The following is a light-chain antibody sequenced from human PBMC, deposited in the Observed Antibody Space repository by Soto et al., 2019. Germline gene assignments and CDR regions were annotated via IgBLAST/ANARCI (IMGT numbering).Light chain of an antibody. J-gene: IGLJ3*02. CDR3: AAWDDRLRGAV. CDR2: TNN. Sequence: QSALTQPPSASGTPGQRVTISCSGSSSNIGSNYVYWYQQFPGTAPQLLIHTNNQRPSGVPDRFSGSKSGTSASLAISGLRSEDEADYYCAAWDDRLRGAVFGGGTKLTVL. CDR1: SSNIGSNY. V-gene: IGLV1-47*01.